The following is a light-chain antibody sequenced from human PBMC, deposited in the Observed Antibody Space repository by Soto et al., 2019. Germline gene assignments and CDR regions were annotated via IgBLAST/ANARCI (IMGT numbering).Light chain of an antibody. CDR3: QSYDSTLSARYV. CDR2: EVT. CDR1: TSDIGRYNF. Sequence: QSALTQPASVSGSPGQSITISCSGTTSDIGRYNFVSWYQQHPGKAPKLIIYEVTVRPSGLSNRFSASKSGTTASLTISGLQDEDEAVYYCQSYDSTLSARYVFGTGTKLTVL. V-gene: IGLV2-14*01. J-gene: IGLJ1*01.